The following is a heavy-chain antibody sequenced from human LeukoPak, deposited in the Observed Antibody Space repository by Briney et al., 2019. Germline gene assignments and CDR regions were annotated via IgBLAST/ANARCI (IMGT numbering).Heavy chain of an antibody. D-gene: IGHD2-2*01. J-gene: IGHJ6*03. V-gene: IGHV3-48*03. CDR2: ISSSASTI. CDR1: GFTFSSFE. Sequence: GGSLRLSCAASGFTFSSFEMNWVRQAPGKGLEWVSYISSSASTIYYADSVKGRFTISRDNAKNSLYLQMNSLRAEDTAVYYCARVGRYCSSTSCLHYYYMDVWGKGTTVTVSS. CDR3: ARVGRYCSSTSCLHYYYMDV.